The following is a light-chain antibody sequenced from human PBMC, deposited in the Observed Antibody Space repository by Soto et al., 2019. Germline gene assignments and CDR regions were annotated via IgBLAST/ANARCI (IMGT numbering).Light chain of an antibody. Sequence: QSALTQPPSASGSPGQSVTISCTGTSSDVGAYNYVSWYQRHPGKAPKLMIYEVTKRPSGVPDRFSGSKFGSTASLTVSGLQAEDEADYFCSSYAGSNNLLFGGGTKLTVL. CDR1: SSDVGAYNY. V-gene: IGLV2-8*01. CDR3: SSYAGSNNLL. CDR2: EVT. J-gene: IGLJ2*01.